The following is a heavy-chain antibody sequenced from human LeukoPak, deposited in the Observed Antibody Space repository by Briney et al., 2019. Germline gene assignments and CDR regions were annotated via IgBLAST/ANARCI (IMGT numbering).Heavy chain of an antibody. J-gene: IGHJ4*02. CDR3: ARDRSIVVVSPTFDY. CDR1: GFTFSSYA. D-gene: IGHD2-21*01. CDR2: ISYDGSNK. V-gene: IGHV3-30*04. Sequence: GGSLRLSCAASGFTFSSYAMHWVRQAPGKGLEWVAVISYDGSNKYYADSVKGRFTISRDNSKNTLYLQMNSLRAEDTAVYYCARDRSIVVVSPTFDYWGQGTLVTVSS.